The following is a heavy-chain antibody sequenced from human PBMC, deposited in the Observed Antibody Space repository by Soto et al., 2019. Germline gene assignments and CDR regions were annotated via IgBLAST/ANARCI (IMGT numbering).Heavy chain of an antibody. Sequence: QVQLVESGGGVVQPGRSLRLSCAASGFNFSAYGMHWVRQAPGTGLELVALLSFDASKKYYADSVKGRFTISRDTSRNTLYLQMNSLRVGDTAVYYCRGGGADWGQGTRVTVSS. CDR2: LSFDASKK. CDR1: GFNFSAYG. J-gene: IGHJ4*02. D-gene: IGHD3-16*01. V-gene: IGHV3-30*03. CDR3: RGGGAD.